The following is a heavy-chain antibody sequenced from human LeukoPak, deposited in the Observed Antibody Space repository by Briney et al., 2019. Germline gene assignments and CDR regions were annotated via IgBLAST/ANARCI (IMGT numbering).Heavy chain of an antibody. Sequence: GGSLRLSCAASGFTFSSYAMRWVRQAPGKGLEWVAVISYDGSNKYYADSVKGRFTISRDNSKNTLYLQMNSLRAEDTAVYYCARDVDTAMVRGAYWGQGTLVTVSS. V-gene: IGHV3-30-3*01. CDR2: ISYDGSNK. D-gene: IGHD5-18*01. CDR1: GFTFSSYA. J-gene: IGHJ4*02. CDR3: ARDVDTAMVRGAY.